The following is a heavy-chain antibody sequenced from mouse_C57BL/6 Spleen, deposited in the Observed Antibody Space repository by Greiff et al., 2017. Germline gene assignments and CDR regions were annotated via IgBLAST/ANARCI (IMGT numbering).Heavy chain of an antibody. D-gene: IGHD1-1*02. Sequence: VQLKESGGGLVKPGGSLKLSCAASGFTFSSYAMSWVRQTPEKRLEWVATISDGGSYTYYPDNVKGRFTISRDNAKNNLYLQMSHLKSEDTAMYYCAREGATMAPSYWGQGTLVTVSA. CDR2: ISDGGSYT. CDR1: GFTFSSYA. J-gene: IGHJ3*01. V-gene: IGHV5-4*01. CDR3: AREGATMAPSY.